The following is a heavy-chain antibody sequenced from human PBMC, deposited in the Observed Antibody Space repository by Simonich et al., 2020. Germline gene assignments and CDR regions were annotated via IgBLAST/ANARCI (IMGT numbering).Heavy chain of an antibody. CDR3: AREYSSSSDPYWYFDL. CDR2: KKQNGREK. J-gene: IGHJ2*01. Sequence: EVQLVESGGGLVQPGGSLRLSCAASGFTFSSYWMSWGRQAPGKGLGGVANKKQNGREKNYVDSWKGRFTISRDNAKTSLYLQRNSLRAEATAVYYCAREYSSSSDPYWYFDLWGRGTLVTVSS. CDR1: GFTFSSYW. V-gene: IGHV3-7*01. D-gene: IGHD6-6*01.